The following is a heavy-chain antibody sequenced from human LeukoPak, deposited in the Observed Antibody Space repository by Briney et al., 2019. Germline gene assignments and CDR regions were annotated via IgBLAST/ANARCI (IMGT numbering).Heavy chain of an antibody. CDR2: INPNSGGT. J-gene: IGHJ4*02. D-gene: IGHD6-19*01. CDR3: AGFPYSSGKNFDY. Sequence: ASVKVSCKASGYTFTGYYMHWVRQAPGQGLEWMGWINPNSGGTNYAQKFQGRVTMTRDTSISTAYMELSRLRSDDTAVYYCAGFPYSSGKNFDYWGQGTLVTVSS. V-gene: IGHV1-2*02. CDR1: GYTFTGYY.